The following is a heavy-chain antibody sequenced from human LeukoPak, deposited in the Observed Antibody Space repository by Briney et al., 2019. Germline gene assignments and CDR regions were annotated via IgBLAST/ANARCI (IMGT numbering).Heavy chain of an antibody. Sequence: PSETLSLTCAVSGGSSSSFYWSWLRQPPGKGLEWIGYIENTGSTNYNPSLKSRVTISGDTSKNQFSLKLSSVTAADTAVYYCAREVGDGQYHFDYWAREPWSPSPQ. CDR3: AREVGDGQYHFDY. V-gene: IGHV4-59*01. J-gene: IGHJ4*02. CDR2: IENTGST. CDR1: GGSSSSFY. D-gene: IGHD5-24*01.